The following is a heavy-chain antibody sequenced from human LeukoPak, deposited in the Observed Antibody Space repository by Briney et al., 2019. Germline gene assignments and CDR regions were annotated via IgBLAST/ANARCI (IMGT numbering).Heavy chain of an antibody. CDR3: ARVRSSARGANYMDV. Sequence: ASVKVSCKASGGTFSRYAISWVRQAPGQGLEWMGGIIPIFGTANYAQKFQGRVTMTTDTSTSTAYMELRSLRSDDTAVYYCARVRSSARGANYMDVWGKGTTVTVSS. V-gene: IGHV1-69*05. CDR2: IIPIFGTA. CDR1: GGTFSRYA. J-gene: IGHJ6*03. D-gene: IGHD6-25*01.